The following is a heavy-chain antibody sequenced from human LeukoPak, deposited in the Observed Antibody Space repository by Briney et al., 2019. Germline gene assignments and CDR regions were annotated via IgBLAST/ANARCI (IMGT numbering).Heavy chain of an antibody. Sequence: GGSLRLSCAASGFTFSNAWMSWVRQPPGKGLEWVGRIKSKTSGGTKDYPARVKGRFTTSRDNSKNTLYLQMNSLKTEDTAVYYCTTNSVYYGAGSYDHWGQGTLVTVSS. CDR2: IKSKTSGGTK. D-gene: IGHD3-10*01. CDR3: TTNSVYYGAGSYDH. J-gene: IGHJ4*02. CDR1: GFTFSNAW. V-gene: IGHV3-15*01.